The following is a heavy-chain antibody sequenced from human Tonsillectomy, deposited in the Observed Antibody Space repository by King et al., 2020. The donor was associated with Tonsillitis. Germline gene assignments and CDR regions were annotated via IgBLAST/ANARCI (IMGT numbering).Heavy chain of an antibody. CDR3: ARRDCSSTSCYFDY. J-gene: IGHJ4*02. Sequence: VQLVQSGPEVKNPGESLRISCKGSGYSFTSYWISWVRQMPGKGLEWMGRIDPSDSYTYYSPSFQGHVTISADKTISTAYLHWSSLKASDTAMYYCARRDCSSTSCYFDYWGQGTLVSVSS. V-gene: IGHV5-10-1*01. D-gene: IGHD2-2*01. CDR2: IDPSDSYT. CDR1: GYSFTSYW.